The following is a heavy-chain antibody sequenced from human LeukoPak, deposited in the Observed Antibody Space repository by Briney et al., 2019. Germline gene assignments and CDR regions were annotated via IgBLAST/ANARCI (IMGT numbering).Heavy chain of an antibody. V-gene: IGHV4-4*07. J-gene: IGHJ4*02. CDR1: GGSISSYY. Sequence: PSETLSLTCTVSGGSISSYYWSWIRQPAGKGLEWTGRIYTSGSTNYNPSLKSRVTMSVDTSKNQFSLKLSSVTAADTAVYYCARGVRYYYDSSGYHFDYWGQGTLVTVSS. D-gene: IGHD3-22*01. CDR3: ARGVRYYYDSSGYHFDY. CDR2: IYTSGST.